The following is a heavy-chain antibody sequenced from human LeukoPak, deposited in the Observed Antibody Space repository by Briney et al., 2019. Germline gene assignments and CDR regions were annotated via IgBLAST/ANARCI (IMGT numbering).Heavy chain of an antibody. Sequence: GASVKVSCKASGYTFTSYGINWVRQAPGQGLEWMGWISTYNGNTNDAQKFLDRVILTRDISSTTAYLELRSLRPDDTAVYFCVRGAPYCDKSACSSPGHHWGQGTLVTVSS. D-gene: IGHD2-21*01. CDR1: GYTFTSYG. V-gene: IGHV1-18*01. J-gene: IGHJ4*02. CDR2: ISTYNGNT. CDR3: VRGAPYCDKSACSSPGHH.